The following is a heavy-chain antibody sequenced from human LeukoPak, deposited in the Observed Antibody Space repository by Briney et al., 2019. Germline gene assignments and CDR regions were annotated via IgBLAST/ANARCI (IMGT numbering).Heavy chain of an antibody. CDR2: ISHSGST. D-gene: IGHD6-13*01. J-gene: IGHJ6*02. CDR1: GGSFSGYY. V-gene: IGHV4-34*01. CDR3: ARGRIAAAGIVFRAKAGYYGMDV. Sequence: SETLSLTCAVYGGSFSGYYWSWICQPPGKGLEWIGEISHSGSTSYNPSLKSRVTISVDTSKNQFSLKLSSVTAADTAVYYCARGRIAAAGIVFRAKAGYYGMDVWGQGTTVTVSS.